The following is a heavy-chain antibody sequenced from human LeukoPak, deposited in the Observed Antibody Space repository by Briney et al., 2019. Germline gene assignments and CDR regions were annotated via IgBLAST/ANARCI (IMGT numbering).Heavy chain of an antibody. CDR2: IWYDGSNR. CDR1: GFTFGAYG. V-gene: IGHV3-33*01. Sequence: PGGSLRLSCAASGFTFGAYGMHWVRQAPGKGLEWVAVIWYDGSNRYYADSVKGRFTIPRDNDEETLYLQMNSLRVEDTGVYYCARILHDFRSGYADHWGQGTLVTVSS. CDR3: ARILHDFRSGYADH. J-gene: IGHJ4*02. D-gene: IGHD3-3*01.